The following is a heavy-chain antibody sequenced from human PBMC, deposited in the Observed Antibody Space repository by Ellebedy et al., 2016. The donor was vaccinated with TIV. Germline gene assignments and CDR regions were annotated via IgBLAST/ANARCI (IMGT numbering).Heavy chain of an antibody. CDR1: GFTFSSYA. Sequence: GESLKISCAASGFTFSSYAMSWVRQAPGKGLEWVSAISGSGGSTYYPGSVKGRFTISRENAKNSLYLQMNSLRAEDTAVYYCARATAGFDYWGQGTLVTVSS. CDR3: ARATAGFDY. CDR2: ISGSGGST. D-gene: IGHD1-1*01. V-gene: IGHV3-23*01. J-gene: IGHJ4*02.